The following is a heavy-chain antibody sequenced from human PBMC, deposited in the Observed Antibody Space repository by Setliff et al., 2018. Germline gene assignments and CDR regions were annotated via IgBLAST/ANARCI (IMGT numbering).Heavy chain of an antibody. CDR1: QFTFDDYG. V-gene: IGHV3-20*04. J-gene: IGHJ6*02. Sequence: GESLKISCAASQFTFDDYGMAWVRQAPGKGLEWVSGISWNGGITGYGDSVKGRFTISRDNAKNSLSLQMNNLRTEDTAVYYCARDGVFYAMDFWGQGTTVTVS. CDR3: ARDGVFYAMDF. D-gene: IGHD3-10*01. CDR2: ISWNGGIT.